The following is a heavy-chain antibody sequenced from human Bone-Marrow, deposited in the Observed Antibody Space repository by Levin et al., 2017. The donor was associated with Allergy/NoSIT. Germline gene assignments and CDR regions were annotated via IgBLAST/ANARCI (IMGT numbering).Heavy chain of an antibody. V-gene: IGHV1-69*13. J-gene: IGHJ4*02. D-gene: IGHD3-22*01. CDR3: TRTPAMMVEYYFDL. Sequence: ASVKVSCKASGGTFNRYGISWVRQAPGQGLEWMGGIIPMFGAATYAQKFQGGVTITADPSTSTVYLQLSTLRSEDTAVYYCTRTPAMMVEYYFDLWGQGTLLTVSS. CDR2: IIPMFGAA. CDR1: GGTFNRYG.